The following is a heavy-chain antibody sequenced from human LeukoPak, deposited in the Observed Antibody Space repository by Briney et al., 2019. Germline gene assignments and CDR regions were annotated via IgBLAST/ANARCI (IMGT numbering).Heavy chain of an antibody. CDR3: ARGRLEAAATDDY. Sequence: ASVKVSCKASGYTFTGYYMHWVRQAPGQGLEWMGWVNPNSGGTRYAQRFQHRVTMTRDTSITTAYMELSRLRSDDTAVYFCARGRLEAAATDDYWGQGTLVTVSS. J-gene: IGHJ4*02. CDR1: GYTFTGYY. CDR2: VNPNSGGT. D-gene: IGHD6-13*01. V-gene: IGHV1-2*02.